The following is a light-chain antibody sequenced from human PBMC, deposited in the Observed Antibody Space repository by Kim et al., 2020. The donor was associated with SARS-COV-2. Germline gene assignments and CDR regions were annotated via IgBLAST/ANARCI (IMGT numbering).Light chain of an antibody. CDR3: QAWDSSTVV. V-gene: IGLV3-1*01. Sequence: SYELTQPPSVSVSPGQTASITCSGDKLGDEYTYWYQQKPGQSPVLVISQDSKRPSGFPERFSGSNAGNTATLTIRGTQDMEEADYYCQAWDSSTVVFGGGTQLTVL. J-gene: IGLJ2*01. CDR2: QDS. CDR1: KLGDEY.